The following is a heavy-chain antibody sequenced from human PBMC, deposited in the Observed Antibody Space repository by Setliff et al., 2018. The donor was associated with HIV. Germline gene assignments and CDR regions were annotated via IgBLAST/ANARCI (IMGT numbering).Heavy chain of an antibody. J-gene: IGHJ3*02. CDR3: ARRGDSSSYLYAFEI. V-gene: IGHV4-31*11. D-gene: IGHD3-22*01. CDR2: IHYSGST. Sequence: KPSETLSLTCAVSGGSINSGGYYWTWIRQHPGMGLEWIGYIHYSGSTYYNPSLKSRVTISVDTSKNQFSLKLSSVTAADTAVYYCARRGDSSSYLYAFEIWGQGTMVTVSS. CDR1: GGSINSGGYY.